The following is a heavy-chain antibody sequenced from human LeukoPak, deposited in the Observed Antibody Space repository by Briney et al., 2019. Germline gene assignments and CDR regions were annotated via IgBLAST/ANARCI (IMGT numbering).Heavy chain of an antibody. Sequence: GGSLRLSCAASGFTFDDYAMHWVRQAPGKGLEWVSGISWNSGSIGYADSVKGRFTISRDNAKNSLYLQMNSLRAEDTALYYCAKFRGYYSWGQGTLVTVSS. CDR1: GFTFDDYA. J-gene: IGHJ4*02. CDR3: AKFRGYYS. CDR2: ISWNSGSI. D-gene: IGHD1-1*01. V-gene: IGHV3-9*01.